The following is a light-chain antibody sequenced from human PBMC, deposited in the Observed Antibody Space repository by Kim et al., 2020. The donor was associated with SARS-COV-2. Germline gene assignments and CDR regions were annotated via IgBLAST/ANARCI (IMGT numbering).Light chain of an antibody. CDR1: QSISTY. CDR3: QQGDTTPYT. J-gene: IGKJ2*01. V-gene: IGKV1-39*01. CDR2: VAS. Sequence: DIQMTQSPSSLSASVGDRVTITCRASQSISTYLNWYQHKPGKAPKLPIYVASTLQSGVPSRFSGSGSGTDFTLTISSLQPEDFATYYCQQGDTTPYTFGQGTKLEI.